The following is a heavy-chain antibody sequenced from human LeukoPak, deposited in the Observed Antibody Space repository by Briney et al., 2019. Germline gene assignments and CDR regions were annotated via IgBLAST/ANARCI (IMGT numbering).Heavy chain of an antibody. V-gene: IGHV3-7*01. CDR1: GFTVSSNY. CDR3: ARAPYYESSGPL. Sequence: GGSLRLSCAASGFTVSSNYMSWVRQAPGKGLEWVANIRQDGAERYYVESVKGRFTISRDNAKNSVYLEMNSLRVEDTAVYFCARAPYYESSGPLWGLGTLVTVSS. J-gene: IGHJ4*02. D-gene: IGHD3-22*01. CDR2: IRQDGAER.